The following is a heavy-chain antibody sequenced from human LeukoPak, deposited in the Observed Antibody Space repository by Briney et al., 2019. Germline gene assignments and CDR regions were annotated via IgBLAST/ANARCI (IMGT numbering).Heavy chain of an antibody. Sequence: ETLSLTCTVSGYSISSGYYWGWIRQPPGKGLEWVSTVNGGGDNTYDADSVKGRFTISRDNSKNTLYLQMNSLSAEDTAVYYCARGYSYGSGSPLFWGQGTLVTVSS. CDR2: VNGGGDNT. CDR1: GYSISSGYY. J-gene: IGHJ4*02. V-gene: IGHV3-23*01. CDR3: ARGYSYGSGSPLF. D-gene: IGHD3-10*01.